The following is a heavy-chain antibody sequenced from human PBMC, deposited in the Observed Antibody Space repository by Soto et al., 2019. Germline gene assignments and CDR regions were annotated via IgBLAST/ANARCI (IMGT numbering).Heavy chain of an antibody. V-gene: IGHV1-18*04. J-gene: IGHJ6*02. D-gene: IGHD2-2*02. Sequence: QEQLVQSGGEVKKPGASVRVSCKASGYTFTKYGITWVRQAPGQGLEWMGWTGVYNGKTNYARKLQGRVIMTAATAASTAYMELRSLRSDDTAVYYCSRARYCTSPSCYNHYYYGMDICGQGTTVSVSS. CDR3: SRARYCTSPSCYNHYYYGMDI. CDR1: GYTFTKYG. CDR2: TGVYNGKT.